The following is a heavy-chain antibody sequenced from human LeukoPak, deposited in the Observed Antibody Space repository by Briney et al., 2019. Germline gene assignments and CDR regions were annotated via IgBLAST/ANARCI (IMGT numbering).Heavy chain of an antibody. Sequence: SETLSLTCTVSGGSISSGGYYWNWIRQHPGRGLEWIGYIYNSGRSHTKPSLKSRVTISGDTSKNQLSLKLRYVTAADTAVYYCARGAKMATRGFDYWGQGTLVTVSS. CDR2: IYNSGRS. CDR1: GGSISSGGYY. J-gene: IGHJ4*02. V-gene: IGHV4-31*03. CDR3: ARGAKMATRGFDY. D-gene: IGHD5-12*01.